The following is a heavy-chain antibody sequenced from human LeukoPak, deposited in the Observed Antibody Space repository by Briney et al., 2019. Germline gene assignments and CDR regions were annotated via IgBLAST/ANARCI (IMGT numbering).Heavy chain of an antibody. Sequence: SETLSLTCTVSGGSISSSSYYWGWIRQPPGKGLEWIGSIYYSGNTYYNPSLKSRVTISVDTSKNQFSLSLRSVTAADTAVYYCARHRGSCSGGSCYEYFEYWGQGTLVTVSS. CDR3: ARHRGSCSGGSCYEYFEY. J-gene: IGHJ1*01. V-gene: IGHV4-39*01. CDR2: IYYSGNT. D-gene: IGHD2-15*01. CDR1: GGSISSSSYY.